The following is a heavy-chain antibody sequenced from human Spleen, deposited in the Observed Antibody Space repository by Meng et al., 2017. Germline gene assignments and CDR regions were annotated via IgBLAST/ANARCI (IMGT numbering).Heavy chain of an antibody. J-gene: IGHJ4*02. V-gene: IGHV4-34*04. CDR2: IIPSWTT. CDR3: WRGPTTNAHGLDY. D-gene: IGHD4-11*01. CDR1: GVTFNNYS. Sequence: QLQLEQWGAGVKRPWDSMHISCVASGVTFNNYSVSWLRQAPGKGLEWMGKIIPSWTTTNYSPKGRDTTTVSATSHNDPVQMLLSMTAADAAVYYFWRGPTTNAHGLDYWGQGTLVTVSS.